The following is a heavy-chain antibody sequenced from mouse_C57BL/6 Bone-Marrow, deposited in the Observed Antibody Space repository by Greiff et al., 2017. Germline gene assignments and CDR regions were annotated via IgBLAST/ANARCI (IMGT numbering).Heavy chain of an antibody. CDR3: ARKDTTVVAEDARDY. Sequence: QVQLQQPGAELVKPGASVKMSCKASGYTFTSYWITWVKQRPGQGLEWIGDIYPGSGSTNYNEKFKSKATLTVDTSSSTAYMQLRSLTSEDSAVYYFARKDTTVVAEDARDYWGQGTSVTVSS. D-gene: IGHD1-1*01. CDR1: GYTFTSYW. CDR2: IYPGSGST. V-gene: IGHV1-55*01. J-gene: IGHJ4*01.